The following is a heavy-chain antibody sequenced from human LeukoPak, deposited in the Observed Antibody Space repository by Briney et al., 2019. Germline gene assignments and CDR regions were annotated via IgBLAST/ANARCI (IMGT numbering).Heavy chain of an antibody. CDR2: IYYSGRT. CDR3: ARDGNPWNLDV. V-gene: IGHV4-59*01. Sequence: PSETLSLTCTVSGGSISSYYWTWIRHPPGKALDWIGYIYYSGRTSYNPSLKSRVTMSVDTSKNQFALKLSSVTAADTAVYYCARDGNPWNLDVWGRGTLVTVSS. J-gene: IGHJ2*01. D-gene: IGHD1-14*01. CDR1: GGSISSYY.